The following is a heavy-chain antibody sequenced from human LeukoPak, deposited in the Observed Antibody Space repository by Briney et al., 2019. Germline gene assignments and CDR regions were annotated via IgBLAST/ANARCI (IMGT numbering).Heavy chain of an antibody. Sequence: ASVKVSCKASGYTFTGYYMHWVRQAPGQGLEWMGWINPNSSGTNYAQKFQGRVTMTRDTSISTAYMELSRLRSDDTAVYYCARGGYSYGYRTMYYMDVWGKGTTVTISS. D-gene: IGHD5-18*01. J-gene: IGHJ6*03. CDR1: GYTFTGYY. CDR2: INPNSSGT. V-gene: IGHV1-2*02. CDR3: ARGGYSYGYRTMYYMDV.